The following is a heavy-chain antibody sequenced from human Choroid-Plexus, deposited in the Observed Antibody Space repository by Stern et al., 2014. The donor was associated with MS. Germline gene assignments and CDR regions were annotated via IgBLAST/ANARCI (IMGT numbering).Heavy chain of an antibody. CDR3: AKDRHYLTYFFDH. CDR1: GFTFGSCA. V-gene: IGHV3-30*18. J-gene: IGHJ5*02. Sequence: VQLLESGGGVVQPGRPLRLSCVASGFTFGSCAMHWVRQAPGKGLGWVAGVSYDGSNKYYADSVKGRFTISRDNSPNTLYMQMSSLRPEDTAVYYCAKDRHYLTYFFDHWGQGSLVTVSS. D-gene: IGHD2/OR15-2a*01. CDR2: VSYDGSNK.